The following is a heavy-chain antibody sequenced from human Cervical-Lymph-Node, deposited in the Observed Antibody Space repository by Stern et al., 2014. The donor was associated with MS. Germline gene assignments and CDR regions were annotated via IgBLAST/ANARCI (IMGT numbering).Heavy chain of an antibody. CDR2: IYYSGST. D-gene: IGHD1-14*01. Sequence: QVQLQESGPGLVKPSATLSLTCSVSGGSMSSYFWSWFRQPPGKGLEWIADIYYSGSTKYNPSLKSRVTISVDTAKNQFSPKLSSVTAADTAVYYCSSGIVDYAFDIWGQGTMVTVSS. CDR3: SSGIVDYAFDI. V-gene: IGHV4-59*08. CDR1: GGSMSSYF. J-gene: IGHJ3*02.